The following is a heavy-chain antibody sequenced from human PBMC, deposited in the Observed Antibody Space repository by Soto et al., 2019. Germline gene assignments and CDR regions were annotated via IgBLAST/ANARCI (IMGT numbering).Heavy chain of an antibody. V-gene: IGHV3-33*01. D-gene: IGHD2-2*01. CDR3: ARVDDHCSSTSCPGIDD. Sequence: PGGSLRLSCAASGFTFSSYGMHWVRQAPGKGLEWVAVIWNDGSNKYYADSVKGRFTISRDNSKNTLYLQMHSLRADDTAVYYCARVDDHCSSTSCPGIDDWGQGTLVTVSS. CDR2: IWNDGSNK. CDR1: GFTFSSYG. J-gene: IGHJ4*02.